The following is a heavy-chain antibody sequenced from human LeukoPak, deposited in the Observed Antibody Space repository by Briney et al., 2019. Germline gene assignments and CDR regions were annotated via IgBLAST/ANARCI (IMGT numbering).Heavy chain of an antibody. J-gene: IGHJ4*02. CDR3: ARDGGVLRFLEWLRALSY. CDR2: ISHSGST. D-gene: IGHD3-3*01. V-gene: IGHV4-30-2*01. Sequence: SETLSLTCAVSGGSISSGGYSWSWIRQPPGKGLEWIGYISHSGSTYYNPSLKSRVTISVDRSKNQFPLRLSSVTAADTAVYYCARDGGVLRFLEWLRALSYWGQGTLVTVSS. CDR1: GGSISSGGYS.